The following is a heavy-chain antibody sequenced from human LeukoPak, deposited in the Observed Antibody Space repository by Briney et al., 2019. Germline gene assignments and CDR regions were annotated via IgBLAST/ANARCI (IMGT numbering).Heavy chain of an antibody. J-gene: IGHJ4*02. D-gene: IGHD3-10*01. CDR2: IVGSGTTT. CDR3: AKMRGYFDY. V-gene: IGHV3-23*01. Sequence: GGSLRLSCAASGFTFSSQGMAWVRQAPGKGLEWVSAIVGSGTTTYYADAVKGRFTISRDNSKNTVYLQMNSLRAEDMALYFCAKMRGYFDYWGQGTLVTVSS. CDR1: GFTFSSQG.